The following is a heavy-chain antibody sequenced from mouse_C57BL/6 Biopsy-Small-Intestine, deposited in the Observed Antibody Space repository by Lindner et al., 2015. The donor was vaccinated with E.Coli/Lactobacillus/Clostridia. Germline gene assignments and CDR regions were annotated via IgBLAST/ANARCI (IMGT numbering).Heavy chain of an antibody. Sequence: VQLQESGAELARPGASVKLSCKASGYTFTSYGISWVKQRTGQGLEWVGEIYPRSGNTYYNEKFKGKATLTADKSSSTAYMELRSLTSEDSAVYFCARRLPAAMDYWGQGTSVTVSS. V-gene: IGHV1-81*01. CDR3: ARRLPAAMDY. CDR2: IYPRSGNT. D-gene: IGHD1-2*01. J-gene: IGHJ4*01. CDR1: GYTFTSYG.